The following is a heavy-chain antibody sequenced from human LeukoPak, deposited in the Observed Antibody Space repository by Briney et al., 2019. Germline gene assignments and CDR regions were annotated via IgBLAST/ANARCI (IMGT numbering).Heavy chain of an antibody. V-gene: IGHV3-7*01. CDR3: ARYGSTWDLDY. Sequence: GGSLRLSCAASEFTFSSYWMNWVRQAPGKGLEWVANIKQEGNDKYYVDSVKGRFTISRDNAKNSLYLQMNSLRAEDTAVYYCARYGSTWDLDYWGQGTLVTVSS. D-gene: IGHD6-13*01. CDR1: EFTFSSYW. J-gene: IGHJ4*02. CDR2: IKQEGNDK.